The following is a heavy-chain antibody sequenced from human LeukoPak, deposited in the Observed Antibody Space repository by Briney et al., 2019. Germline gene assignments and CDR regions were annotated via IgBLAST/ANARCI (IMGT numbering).Heavy chain of an antibody. J-gene: IGHJ5*02. D-gene: IGHD2-15*01. CDR2: ISYDGSNK. CDR1: GFTFSSCA. V-gene: IGHV3-30-3*01. CDR3: ARDGSGTSCSGGSCYTNWFDP. Sequence: PGGSLRLSCAASGFTFSSCAMHWVRQAPGKGLEWVAVISYDGSNKYYADSVKGRFTISRDNSKNTPYLQMNSLRAEDTAVYYCARDGSGTSCSGGSCYTNWFDPWGQGTLVTVSS.